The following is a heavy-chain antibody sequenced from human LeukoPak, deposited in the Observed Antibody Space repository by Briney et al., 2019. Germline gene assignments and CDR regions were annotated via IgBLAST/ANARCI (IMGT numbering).Heavy chain of an antibody. Sequence: GGSLRLSCAASGFTFSSYAMSWVRQAPGKGLEWVSAISGSGGSTYYADSVKGRFTISRDNSKNTLYLQTNSLRAEDTAVYYCAKPLSSSGYYTDYWGQGTLVTVSS. CDR3: AKPLSSSGYYTDY. V-gene: IGHV3-23*01. D-gene: IGHD3-22*01. CDR2: ISGSGGST. J-gene: IGHJ4*02. CDR1: GFTFSSYA.